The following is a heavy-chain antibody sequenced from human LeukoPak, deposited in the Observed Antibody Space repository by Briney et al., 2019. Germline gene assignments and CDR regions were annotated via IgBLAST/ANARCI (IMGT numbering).Heavy chain of an antibody. Sequence: GGSLRLSCAASGFTFSSYWMHWVRQAPGKGLVWVSHINSDGSSTTYADSVKGRFTISRDNAKNTLYLQMNSLRAEDTAVYYCARVGWVSSGWYIDYWGQGTLVTVSS. J-gene: IGHJ4*02. CDR1: GFTFSSYW. CDR2: INSDGSST. D-gene: IGHD6-19*01. V-gene: IGHV3-74*01. CDR3: ARVGWVSSGWYIDY.